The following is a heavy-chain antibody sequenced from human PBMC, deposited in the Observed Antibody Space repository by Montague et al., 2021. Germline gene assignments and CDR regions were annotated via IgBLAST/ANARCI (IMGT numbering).Heavy chain of an antibody. CDR1: GGSVNGYD. J-gene: IGHJ4*01. D-gene: IGHD7-27*01. V-gene: IGHV4-59*02. CDR2: MRSSGSP. Sequence: SETLSLTCSVSGGSVNGYDWCLSRQPPGKGLEWIGYMRSSGSPNYNPSFKRRLAISIDRSRNQFSLALSFVTAADTAMYFCGRGYWGSIDYWGHGILVTVSS. CDR3: GRGYWGSIDY.